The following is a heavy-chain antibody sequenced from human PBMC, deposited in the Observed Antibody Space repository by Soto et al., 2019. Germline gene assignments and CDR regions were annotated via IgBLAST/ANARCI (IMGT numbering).Heavy chain of an antibody. CDR2: IKTSADGGAT. V-gene: IGHV3-15*07. Sequence: EVQLVESGGGLVKPGGSLRLSCAASGFTFNTAWMNWVRQAPGEGLEWVGRIKTSADGGATDYAAPVQGRFTISRDDSKNALYLHMNSLKTEDTAVYYCTTGSVEGVWDQGTTVTVSS. CDR1: GFTFNTAW. J-gene: IGHJ6*02. D-gene: IGHD2-15*01. CDR3: TTGSVEGV.